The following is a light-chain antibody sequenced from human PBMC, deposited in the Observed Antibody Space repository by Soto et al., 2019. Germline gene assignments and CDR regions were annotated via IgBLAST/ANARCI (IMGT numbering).Light chain of an antibody. CDR1: SSDVGGYNH. CDR2: EVT. V-gene: IGLV2-8*01. CDR3: SSFAGTNSFV. Sequence: QSALTQPASVSGSPGQSITISCTGTSSDVGGYNHVSWFQQHPGKAPKLMIYEVTRRPSGVPDRIFGSKSYTTASLTVSGLQAEDEADYYCSSFAGTNSFVFGTGTKLTVL. J-gene: IGLJ1*01.